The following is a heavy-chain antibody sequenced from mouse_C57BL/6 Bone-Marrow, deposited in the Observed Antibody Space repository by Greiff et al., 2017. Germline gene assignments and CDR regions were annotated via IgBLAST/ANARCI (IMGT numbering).Heavy chain of an antibody. Sequence: QVQLQQPGAELVMPGASVKLSCKASGYTFTSYWMHWVKQRPGQGLEWIGEIDPSDSYTNYNQKFKGKATLTVDKSSSTAYMQISSLTSEDSAVYYCATLFDYFDYWGQGTTLTVSS. CDR3: ATLFDYFDY. J-gene: IGHJ2*01. V-gene: IGHV1-69*01. CDR1: GYTFTSYW. D-gene: IGHD6-1*01. CDR2: IDPSDSYT.